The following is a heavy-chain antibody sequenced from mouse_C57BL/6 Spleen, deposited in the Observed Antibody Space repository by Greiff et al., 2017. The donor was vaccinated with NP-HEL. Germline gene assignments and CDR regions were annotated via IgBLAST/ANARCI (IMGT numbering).Heavy chain of an antibody. J-gene: IGHJ1*03. CDR3: TRYFPYYYGSSYGYFDV. Sequence: VQLQQSGAELVRPGASVTLSCKASGYTFTDYEMHWVKQTPVHGLEWIGAIDPETGGTAYNQKFKGKAILTADKSSSTAYMELRSLTSEDSAVYYCTRYFPYYYGSSYGYFDVWGTGTTVTVSS. CDR2: IDPETGGT. D-gene: IGHD1-1*01. V-gene: IGHV1-15*01. CDR1: GYTFTDYE.